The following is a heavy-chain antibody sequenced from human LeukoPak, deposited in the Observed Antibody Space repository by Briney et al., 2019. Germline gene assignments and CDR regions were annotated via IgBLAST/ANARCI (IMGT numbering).Heavy chain of an antibody. J-gene: IGHJ6*03. D-gene: IGHD4-17*01. CDR3: ALTTDYYYYMDV. CDR1: GDSISSRSYY. V-gene: IGHV4-39*07. Sequence: SETLSLTCTVSGDSISSRSYYWDWIRQPPGGGLEWMGSIFYRGSTYYNPSLKSRVTISVDTSKNQFSLKLSSVTAADTTVYYCALTTDYYYYMDVWGKGTTVTVSS. CDR2: IFYRGST.